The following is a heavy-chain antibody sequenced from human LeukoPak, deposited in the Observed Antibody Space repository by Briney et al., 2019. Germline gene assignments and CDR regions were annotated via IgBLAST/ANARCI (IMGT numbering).Heavy chain of an antibody. CDR1: GFTVTAKY. V-gene: IGHV3-66*02. CDR3: ARDGGFGGPGGDNWFDS. CDR2: IYSDGGT. D-gene: IGHD3-16*01. Sequence: PGGSLRLSCAASGFTVTAKYMSWVRQAPGKGLDWISSIYSDGGTNYADSVKGRFTISRDNSKNTLYLQMNSLRPEDTAVYYCARDGGFGGPGGDNWFDSWGQGALVTVSS. J-gene: IGHJ5*01.